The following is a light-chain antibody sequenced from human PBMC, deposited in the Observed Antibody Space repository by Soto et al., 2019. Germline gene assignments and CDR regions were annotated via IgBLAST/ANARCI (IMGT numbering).Light chain of an antibody. CDR2: WAS. CDR3: QQYFSYPLT. J-gene: IGKJ4*01. CDR1: QTISYTSINKTY. Sequence: DIVMTQSPDSLAVSLGERATISCKSSQTISYTSINKTYLAWYQQRPGQPPKLLIYWASIRGSGVPDRLSGSGFGTDFTLTISSLQTEDVAVHYCQQYFSYPLTFGGGTKVDIK. V-gene: IGKV4-1*01.